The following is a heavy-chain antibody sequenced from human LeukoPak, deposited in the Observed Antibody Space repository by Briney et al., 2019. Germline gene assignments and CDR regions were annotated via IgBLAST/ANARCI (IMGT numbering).Heavy chain of an antibody. Sequence: ASVKVSCKASGYTFASYYMHWVRQAPGQGLEWMGIINPSGGSTSYIQKFQGRVIMTRDTSTSTVYMELSSLRSEDTAVYYCARVRALSYYDSSGDFYYFDYWGQGILVTVSS. CDR3: ARVRALSYYDSSGDFYYFDY. CDR2: INPSGGST. J-gene: IGHJ4*02. D-gene: IGHD3-22*01. CDR1: GYTFASYY. V-gene: IGHV1-46*01.